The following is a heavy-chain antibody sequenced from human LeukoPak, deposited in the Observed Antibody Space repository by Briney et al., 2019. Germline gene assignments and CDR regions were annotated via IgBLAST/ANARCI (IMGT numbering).Heavy chain of an antibody. CDR1: GYTFTSYG. V-gene: IGHV1-18*01. Sequence: ASVKVSCKASGYTFTSYGISWVRQAPGQGLEWMGWISAYNGNTNYAQKFQGRVTITADKSTSTAYMELSSLRSEDTAVYYCARDRRLSPWGQGTLVTVSS. J-gene: IGHJ5*02. CDR3: ARDRRLSP. CDR2: ISAYNGNT.